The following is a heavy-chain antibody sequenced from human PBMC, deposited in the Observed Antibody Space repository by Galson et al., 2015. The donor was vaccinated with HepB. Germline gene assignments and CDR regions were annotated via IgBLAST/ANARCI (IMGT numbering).Heavy chain of an antibody. J-gene: IGHJ5*02. D-gene: IGHD3-22*01. Sequence: SVKVSCKASGYTFTGYYMHWVRQAPGQGLEWMGRINPNSGGTNYAQKFQGRVTMTRDTSISTAYMELSRLRSDDTAVYYCARVPLVDTMIVVVPNWFDPWGQGTLVTVSS. CDR1: GYTFTGYY. V-gene: IGHV1-2*06. CDR2: INPNSGGT. CDR3: ARVPLVDTMIVVVPNWFDP.